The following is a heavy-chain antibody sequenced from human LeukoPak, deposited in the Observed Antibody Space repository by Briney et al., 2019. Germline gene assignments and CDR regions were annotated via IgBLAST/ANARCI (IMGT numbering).Heavy chain of an antibody. D-gene: IGHD2-15*01. CDR1: GGSISSYY. CDR3: ASMVAATPIWFDP. Sequence: SETLSLTCTVSGGSISSYYWSWIRQPPGKGLEWIGYIYYSGSTNYNPSLKSRITISVDTSKNQFSLKLSSVTAADTAVYYCASMVAATPIWFDPWGQGTLVTVSS. J-gene: IGHJ5*02. CDR2: IYYSGST. V-gene: IGHV4-59*01.